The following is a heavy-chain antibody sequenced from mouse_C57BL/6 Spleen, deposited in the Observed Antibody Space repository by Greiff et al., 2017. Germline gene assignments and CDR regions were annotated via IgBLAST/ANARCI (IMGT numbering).Heavy chain of an antibody. V-gene: IGHV1-50*01. CDR2: IDPSDSYT. D-gene: IGHD1-1*01. CDR3: ASIYCGSSSYAMDD. CDR1: GYTFTSYW. J-gene: IGHJ4*01. Sequence: VQLQQPGAELVKPGASVKLSCKASGYTFTSYWMQWVKQRPGQGLEWIGEIDPSDSYTNYNQKFTGKATLTVDTSSSTAYMQRSSLTSEDSAVYYCASIYCGSSSYAMDDWGQGTSVTVSS.